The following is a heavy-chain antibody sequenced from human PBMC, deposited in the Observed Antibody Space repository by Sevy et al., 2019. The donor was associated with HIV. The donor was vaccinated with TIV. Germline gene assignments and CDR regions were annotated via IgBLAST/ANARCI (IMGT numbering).Heavy chain of an antibody. Sequence: GGSLRLSCAASGFTFSSYSMNWVRQAPGKGLEWVSYISSSSSTIYNADSVKGRFTISRDNAKNSLYLQMNSLRAEDTAVYYCARDPPLYCSSTSCYFGQLDYWGQGTLVTVSS. J-gene: IGHJ4*02. CDR2: ISSSSSTI. CDR3: ARDPPLYCSSTSCYFGQLDY. V-gene: IGHV3-48*01. D-gene: IGHD2-2*01. CDR1: GFTFSSYS.